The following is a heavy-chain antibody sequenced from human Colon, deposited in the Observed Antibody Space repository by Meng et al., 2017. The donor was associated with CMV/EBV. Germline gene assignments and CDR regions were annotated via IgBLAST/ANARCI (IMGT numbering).Heavy chain of an antibody. V-gene: IGHV1-69*10. CDR1: GGTFTKYG. CDR3: AIGGVRGGWLDS. J-gene: IGHJ5*01. CDR2: IIPIVDIT. D-gene: IGHD3-10*01. Sequence: SVKVSCKASGGTFTKYGFSWVRQAPGQGLEWMGGIIPIVDITNYAQKFQGRVTITADKSTTTADMELTSLRSDDTAIYYCAIGGVRGGWLDSWGQGTLVTVSS.